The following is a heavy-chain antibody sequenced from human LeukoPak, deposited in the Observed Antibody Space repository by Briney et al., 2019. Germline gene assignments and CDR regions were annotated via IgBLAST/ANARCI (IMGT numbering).Heavy chain of an antibody. V-gene: IGHV4-59*01. D-gene: IGHD3-22*01. CDR2: IYYSGST. CDR3: ASYDSSGTLSGYFDY. J-gene: IGHJ4*02. Sequence: SETLSLTCTVSGVSISSYYWSWIRQPPGKGLEWIGYIYYSGSTNYNPSLKSRVTISVDTSKNQFSLKLSSVTAADTAVYYCASYDSSGTLSGYFDYWGQGTQVTVSS. CDR1: GVSISSYY.